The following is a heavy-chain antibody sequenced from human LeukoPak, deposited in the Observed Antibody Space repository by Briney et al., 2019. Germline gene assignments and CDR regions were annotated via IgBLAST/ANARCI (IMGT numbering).Heavy chain of an antibody. Sequence: SETLPLTCTVSGGSISSGGYYWSWIRQPPGKGLEWIGEINHSGSTNYNPSLKSRVTISVDTSKNQFSLKLSSVTAADTAVYYCARVGSGGYSYGFDYWGQGTLVTVSS. CDR1: GGSISSGGYY. V-gene: IGHV4-39*07. J-gene: IGHJ4*02. D-gene: IGHD5-18*01. CDR2: INHSGST. CDR3: ARVGSGGYSYGFDY.